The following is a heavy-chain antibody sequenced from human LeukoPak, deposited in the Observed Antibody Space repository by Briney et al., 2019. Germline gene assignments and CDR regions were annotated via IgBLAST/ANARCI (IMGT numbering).Heavy chain of an antibody. J-gene: IGHJ6*03. CDR2: MNPNSGNT. V-gene: IGHV1-8*01. Sequence: GASVKVSCKASGYTFTSYDINWVRQATGQGLEWMGWMNPNSGNTGYAQKFQGRVTMTRNTSISTAYMELSSLRSEDTAVYYCARGLGGYSYGYCYYYYMDVWGKGTTVTVSS. CDR3: ARGLGGYSYGYCYYYYMDV. D-gene: IGHD5-18*01. CDR1: GYTFTSYD.